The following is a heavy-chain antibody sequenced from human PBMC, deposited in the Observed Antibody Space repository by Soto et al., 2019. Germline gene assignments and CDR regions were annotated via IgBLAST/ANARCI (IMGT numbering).Heavy chain of an antibody. CDR1: GYTFSNYY. Sequence: ASVKVSCKASGYTFSNYYMHWVRHAPGQGLEWMGIINPSGDATTYAQKFQGRVTISRDNSKNTLYLQMNSLRAEDTAVYYCARDLAGSPAYWGQGTLVTVSS. CDR2: INPSGDAT. D-gene: IGHD6-13*01. V-gene: IGHV1-46*01. CDR3: ARDLAGSPAY. J-gene: IGHJ4*02.